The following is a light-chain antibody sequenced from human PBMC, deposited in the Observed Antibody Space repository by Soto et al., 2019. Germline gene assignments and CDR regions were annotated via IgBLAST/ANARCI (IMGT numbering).Light chain of an antibody. CDR2: DVS. CDR3: SSYTTSSTYV. CDR1: SSDVGAYNY. V-gene: IGLV2-14*01. Sequence: QPVLTQPASVSGSPGQSITISCTGTSSDVGAYNYVSWYLQHPGKAPKLMIYDVSNRPSGVSNRFSGSKSGNTASLTISGLQAEDEADYYCSSYTTSSTYVFGAGTKVTVL. J-gene: IGLJ1*01.